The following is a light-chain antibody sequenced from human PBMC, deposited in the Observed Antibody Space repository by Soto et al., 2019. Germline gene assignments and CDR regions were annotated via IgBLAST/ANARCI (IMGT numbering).Light chain of an antibody. CDR3: SSYTSTDTLV. CDR1: SSDVGGYNY. Sequence: QSALTRPASVSGSPGQSITISCIGSSSDVGGYNYVSWYQQHPGKAPKLIIYDVSSRPSGVSNRFSASKSGNTASLTISGLQAEDEADYYCSSYTSTDTLVFGTGTKLTVL. CDR2: DVS. J-gene: IGLJ1*01. V-gene: IGLV2-14*03.